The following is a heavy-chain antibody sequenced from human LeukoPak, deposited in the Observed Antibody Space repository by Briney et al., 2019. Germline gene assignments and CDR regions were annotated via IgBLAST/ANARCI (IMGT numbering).Heavy chain of an antibody. D-gene: IGHD6-19*01. CDR3: ARPRQWLVRAPDAFDT. CDR1: GGSFSGYY. CDR2: INHSGST. V-gene: IGHV4-34*01. J-gene: IGHJ3*02. Sequence: SETLSLTCAVYGGSFSGYYWSWIRQPPGKGLEWIGEINHSGSTNYNPSLKSRVTISVDTSKNQFSLKLNSVTAADTAVYYCARPRQWLVRAPDAFDTWGQGTMVTVSS.